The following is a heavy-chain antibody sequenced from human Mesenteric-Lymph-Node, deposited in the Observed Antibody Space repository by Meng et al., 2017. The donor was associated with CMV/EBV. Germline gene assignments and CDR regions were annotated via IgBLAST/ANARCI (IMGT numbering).Heavy chain of an antibody. CDR1: GTSISSSGYY. Sequence: ETLSLTCSVSGTSISSSGYYWGWIRQAPGKGLEWVSAISGSGGGTYYADSVKGRFTISRDNSKNTLYLQMNSLRVEDTAVYYCAKDQQSPGNWFDPWGQGTLVTVSS. CDR2: ISGSGGGT. CDR3: AKDQQSPGNWFDP. V-gene: IGHV3-23*01. J-gene: IGHJ5*02. D-gene: IGHD1/OR15-1a*01.